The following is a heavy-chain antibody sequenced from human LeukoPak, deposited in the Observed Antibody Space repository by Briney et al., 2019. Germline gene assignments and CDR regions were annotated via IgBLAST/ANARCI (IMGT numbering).Heavy chain of an antibody. D-gene: IGHD4-23*01. J-gene: IGHJ4*02. CDR2: ISSSGSTI. CDR1: GFTFSSYE. Sequence: QHGGSLRLSCAASGFTFSSYEMNWVRQTPGKGLEWVSYISSSGSTIYYADSVKGRFTISRDNAKNSLYLQMNSLRAEDTAVYYCARGGNSRNFDYWGQGTLVTVSS. V-gene: IGHV3-48*03. CDR3: ARGGNSRNFDY.